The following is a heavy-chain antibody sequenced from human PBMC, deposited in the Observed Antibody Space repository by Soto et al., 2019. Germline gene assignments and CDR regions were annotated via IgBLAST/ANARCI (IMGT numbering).Heavy chain of an antibody. CDR1: EFTFGAYS. CDR3: ARRNFFDY. CDR2: FTSSGSTI. J-gene: IGHJ4*02. Sequence: QVQLVESGGGLSKPGGSLGLSGLASEFTFGAYSLRWFRQAPGKGLVWLSYFTSSGSTIYYADSVKGRFTISRDNAKNSLYLQMNSLRAEDTAFYYCARRNFFDYWGQGTLVTVSS. V-gene: IGHV3-11*01.